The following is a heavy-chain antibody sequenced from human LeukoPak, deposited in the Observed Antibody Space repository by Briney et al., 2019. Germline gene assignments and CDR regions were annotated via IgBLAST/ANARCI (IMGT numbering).Heavy chain of an antibody. D-gene: IGHD3-16*02. CDR1: GYTFTGYD. Sequence: ASVKVSCKASGYTFTGYDINWVRQATGQGLEWMGWMNPNSGNTGYAQKFQGRVTITRNTSISTAYMELSSLRSEDTAVYYCARGHYDYVWGSYRDDAFDIWGQGTMVTVSS. CDR2: MNPNSGNT. CDR3: ARGHYDYVWGSYRDDAFDI. J-gene: IGHJ3*02. V-gene: IGHV1-8*03.